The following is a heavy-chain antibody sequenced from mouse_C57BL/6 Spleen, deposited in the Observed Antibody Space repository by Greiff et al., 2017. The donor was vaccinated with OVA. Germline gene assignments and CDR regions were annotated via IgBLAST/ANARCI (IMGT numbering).Heavy chain of an antibody. CDR3: ARGGYYGSSYYAMDY. V-gene: IGHV1-52*01. Sequence: QVQLQQPGAELVRPGSSVKLSCKASGYTFTSYWMHWVKQRPIQGLEWIGNIDPSDSETHYNQKFKDKATLTVDKSSSTAYMQLSSLTSEDSAVYYCARGGYYGSSYYAMDYWVKEPQSPSPQ. J-gene: IGHJ4*01. CDR2: IDPSDSET. D-gene: IGHD2-2*01. CDR1: GYTFTSYW.